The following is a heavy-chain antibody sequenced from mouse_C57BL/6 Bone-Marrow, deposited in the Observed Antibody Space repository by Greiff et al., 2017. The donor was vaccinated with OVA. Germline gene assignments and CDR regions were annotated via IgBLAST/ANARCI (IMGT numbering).Heavy chain of an antibody. CDR1: GYTFTSYW. Sequence: QVQLKESGAELAKPGASVKLSCKASGYTFTSYWMHWVKQRPGQGLEWIGEIDPSDSYTNYNQKFKGKSTLTVDKSSSTAYMQLSSLTSEDSAVYYCAREGDYDGYWYFDVWGTGTTVTVSS. CDR3: AREGDYDGYWYFDV. CDR2: IDPSDSYT. V-gene: IGHV1-69*01. D-gene: IGHD2-4*01. J-gene: IGHJ1*03.